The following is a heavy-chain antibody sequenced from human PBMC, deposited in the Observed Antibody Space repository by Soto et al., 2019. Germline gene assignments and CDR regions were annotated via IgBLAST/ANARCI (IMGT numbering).Heavy chain of an antibody. D-gene: IGHD1-26*01. J-gene: IGHJ4*02. CDR1: GYIFSSHC. CDR2: INLRGGTT. V-gene: IGHV1-46*01. Sequence: QVQLVQSGADVKKPGASVKVSCKASGYIFSSHCIYWVRQAPGQGLQWMGIINLRGGTTEYAHKFRGRVTVTGDTSTKTAYMELRSLRSEDTAMYFCARGPEDSDVPRWDYWGQGTLVTVSS. CDR3: ARGPEDSDVPRWDY.